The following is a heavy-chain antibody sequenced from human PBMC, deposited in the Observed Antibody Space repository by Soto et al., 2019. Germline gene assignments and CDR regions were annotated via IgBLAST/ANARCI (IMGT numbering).Heavy chain of an antibody. CDR3: ERWVFH. CDR1: GGSISSGGYY. D-gene: IGHD2-8*01. J-gene: IGHJ4*02. CDR2: SYYSGST. V-gene: IGHV4-31*03. Sequence: QVQLQESGPGLVKPSQTLSLTCTVSGGSISSGGYYWSWIRQHPGKGLEWIGYSYYSGSTYYNPSRKTRVTISVDTSKNQSSPKLSSVTAADAAVYYCERWVFHWGQGTMVTVSS.